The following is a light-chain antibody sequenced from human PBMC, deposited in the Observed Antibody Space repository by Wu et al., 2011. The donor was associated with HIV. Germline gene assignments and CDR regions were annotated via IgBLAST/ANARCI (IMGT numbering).Light chain of an antibody. CDR1: QSVTGNY. V-gene: IGKV3-20*01. CDR2: AAS. Sequence: DILLTQSPGTLSLSPGERATLSCRASQSVTGNYLAWYQQKPGQAPRLLIYAASNRATGIPDRISGSGSGTLFTLTISRLEPEDSAVYFCQQYVSSPTFGQGTRLEIK. CDR3: QQYVSSPT. J-gene: IGKJ5*01.